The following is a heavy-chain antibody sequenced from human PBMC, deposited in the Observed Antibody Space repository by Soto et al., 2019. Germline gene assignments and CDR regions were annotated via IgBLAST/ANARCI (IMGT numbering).Heavy chain of an antibody. Sequence: GGSLRLSCAASGFTVSSNYMSWVRQAPGKGLEWVSAISGSGGSTYYADSVKGRFTISRDNSKNTLYLQMNSLRAEDTAVYYCAKDSGYSSSWYWFDPWGQGTLVTVSS. CDR3: AKDSGYSSSWYWFDP. J-gene: IGHJ5*02. D-gene: IGHD6-13*01. V-gene: IGHV3-23*01. CDR2: ISGSGGST. CDR1: GFTVSSNY.